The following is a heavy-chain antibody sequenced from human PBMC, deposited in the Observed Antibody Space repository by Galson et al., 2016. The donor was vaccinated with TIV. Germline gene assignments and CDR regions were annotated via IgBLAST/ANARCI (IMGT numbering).Heavy chain of an antibody. V-gene: IGHV1-18*04. Sequence: SVKVSCKASGYTFSKYGISWVRQAPGQGLEWMGWISGDSGNTDYARKFQGRVIMTADTSTGTAFLEVRGLTSDDPAVYYCARDRGSMTMILVVDYYYGMDVWGQGTTVTV. J-gene: IGHJ6*02. D-gene: IGHD3-22*01. CDR1: GYTFSKYG. CDR2: ISGDSGNT. CDR3: ARDRGSMTMILVVDYYYGMDV.